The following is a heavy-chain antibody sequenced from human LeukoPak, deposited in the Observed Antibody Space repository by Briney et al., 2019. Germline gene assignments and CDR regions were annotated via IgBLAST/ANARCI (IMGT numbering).Heavy chain of an antibody. CDR3: TTLRIVGATIPDY. CDR2: IKSKTDGGTT. CDR1: GFTFSNAW. D-gene: IGHD1-26*01. V-gene: IGHV3-15*01. J-gene: IGHJ4*02. Sequence: PGGSLRLACAASGFTFSNAWMSWVRQAPGKGLEWVGRIKSKTDGGTTDYAAPVKGRLTISRDDSKNTLYLQMNSLKTEDTAVYYCTTLRIVGATIPDYWGQGTLVTVSS.